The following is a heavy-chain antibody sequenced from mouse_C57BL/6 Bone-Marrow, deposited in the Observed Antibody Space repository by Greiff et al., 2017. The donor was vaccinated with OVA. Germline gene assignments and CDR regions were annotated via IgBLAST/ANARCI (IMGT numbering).Heavy chain of an antibody. V-gene: IGHV5-16*01. CDR2: IPYDGSSP. J-gene: IGHJ1*03. D-gene: IGHD3-3*01. CDR3: ARGGWDWYFDV. CDR1: GFTFSDYY. Sequence: EVKVEESEGGLVQPGSSMKLSCTASGFTFSDYYMACVLQVPYQGLECVANIPYDGSSPSYLDSLKSRFIISRDNAKNILYLQMSSLKSEDTATYYCARGGWDWYFDVWGTGTTVTVSS.